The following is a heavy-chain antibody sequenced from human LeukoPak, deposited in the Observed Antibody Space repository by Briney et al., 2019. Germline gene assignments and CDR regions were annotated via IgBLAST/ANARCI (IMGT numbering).Heavy chain of an antibody. V-gene: IGHV1-2*02. D-gene: IGHD3-3*01. CDR2: INPNSGGT. CDR1: GYTFTGYY. CDR3: ARGSDDFWSGYSPSY. Sequence: ASVKVSCKASGYTFTGYYMHWVRQAPGQGLEWMGWINPNSGGTNYAQKFQGRVTMTRDTSISTAYMELSRLRTDDTAVYYCARGSDDFWSGYSPSYWGQGTLVTVSS. J-gene: IGHJ4*02.